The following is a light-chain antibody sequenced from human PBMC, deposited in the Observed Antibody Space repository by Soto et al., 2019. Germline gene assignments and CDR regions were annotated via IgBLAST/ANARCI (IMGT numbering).Light chain of an antibody. CDR1: QSVNIY. V-gene: IGKV3-20*01. CDR2: DAS. J-gene: IGKJ1*01. Sequence: ENFLTQSAGTMALSPGGGATRSCRASQSVNIYLALYQQKPGQAPRLLIYDASNRATGITARFSFCGYRKDFTLTIPRPQPEGFAVHYCQQYGSSPPWTLGRGTKVDI. CDR3: QQYGSSPPWT.